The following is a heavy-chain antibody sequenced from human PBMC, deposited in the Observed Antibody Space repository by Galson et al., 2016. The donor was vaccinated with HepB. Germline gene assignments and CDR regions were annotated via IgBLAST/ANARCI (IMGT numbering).Heavy chain of an antibody. CDR2: GHYSGST. D-gene: IGHD6-13*01. J-gene: IGHJ6*02. CDR1: GGSVNSDY. Sequence: SETLSLTCSVSGGSVNSDYWSWVRRPPGMGLEWIGYGHYSGSTNYSPSLKSRVSILLDTSKNQYYLRLTSVTAADTAVYYCARVRHIAAAGSFNYHSLDVWGHGTTVTVS. CDR3: ARVRHIAAAGSFNYHSLDV. V-gene: IGHV4-59*02.